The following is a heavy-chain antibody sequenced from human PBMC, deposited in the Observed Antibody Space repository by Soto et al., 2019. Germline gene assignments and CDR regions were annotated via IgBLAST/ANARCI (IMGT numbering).Heavy chain of an antibody. CDR3: ARRRSASTSWWDFDY. CDR1: GFTVNSYA. V-gene: IGHV3-23*01. D-gene: IGHD6-13*01. J-gene: IGHJ4*02. Sequence: GGSLRLSCAASGFTVNSYAMNWFRQAPGKGLEWVSVISGSGGSTHYADSVKGRFSISRDSSKNTLFLQMNSLRVEDTAIYYCARRRSASTSWWDFDYWGLGTLVTVSS. CDR2: ISGSGGST.